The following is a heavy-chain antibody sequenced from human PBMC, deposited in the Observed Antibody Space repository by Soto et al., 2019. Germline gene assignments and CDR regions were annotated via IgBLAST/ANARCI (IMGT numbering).Heavy chain of an antibody. D-gene: IGHD5-18*01. CDR3: AKDISGYTYGNGMDV. V-gene: IGHV3-9*01. J-gene: IGHJ6*02. CDR1: GFTFDYYA. CDR2: INWNSGSI. Sequence: GGSLRLSCAASGFTFDYYAMHWVRQSPGKGLEWVSGINWNSGSIGYADSVKGRFTISRDNAKNSLYLQMNSLRTEDTALYYCAKDISGYTYGNGMDVWGQGTTVTVSS.